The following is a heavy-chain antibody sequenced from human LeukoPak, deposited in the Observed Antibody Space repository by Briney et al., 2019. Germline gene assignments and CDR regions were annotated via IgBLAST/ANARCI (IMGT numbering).Heavy chain of an antibody. D-gene: IGHD3-9*01. CDR3: ARGGARYLDS. J-gene: IGHJ5*02. V-gene: IGHV3-7*01. CDR1: GFSFSSYT. CDR2: MKEDGTDI. Sequence: PGGSLRLSCVASGFSFSSYTMSWVRQAPGKGLERVAKMKEDGTDIHYVDSVKGRFTICRDNAKNSLCLQMSSLRAEDTAVYYCARGGARYLDSWGQGTLVTVSS.